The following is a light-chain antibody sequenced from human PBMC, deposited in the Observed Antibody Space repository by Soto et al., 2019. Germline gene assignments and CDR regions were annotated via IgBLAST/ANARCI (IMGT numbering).Light chain of an antibody. CDR3: QQRSNWRIT. CDR2: DAS. Sequence: EIVLTQSPATLSLSPGERATLSCRASQSVSSYLAWYQQKPGQAPRLLIYDASNRATGIPARFSGSGSGTDFTLTIISLETEDFAVYYCQQRSNWRITFGQGTRLEI. J-gene: IGKJ5*01. V-gene: IGKV3-11*01. CDR1: QSVSSY.